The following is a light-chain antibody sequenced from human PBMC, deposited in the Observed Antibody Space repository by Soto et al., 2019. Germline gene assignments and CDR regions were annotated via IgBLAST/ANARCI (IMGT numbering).Light chain of an antibody. V-gene: IGKV3-15*01. CDR3: QPYNNWPLT. Sequence: EVVMRQSPATLSVSPGDGATISCRASQGIGDNLDWYQHKPGKTPRLLIYDTSTRATGVPSRFSGSRSGAEFTLTINSLQSEDFAVYYCQPYNNWPLTFGGGTKVEIK. CDR2: DTS. CDR1: QGIGDN. J-gene: IGKJ4*01.